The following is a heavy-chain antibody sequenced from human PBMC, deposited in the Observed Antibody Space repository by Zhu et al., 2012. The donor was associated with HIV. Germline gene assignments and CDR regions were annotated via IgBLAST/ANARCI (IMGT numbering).Heavy chain of an antibody. D-gene: IGHD3-10*01. CDR2: IYFSGST. J-gene: IGHJ5*02. CDR3: ARLGYFGSGTYWFDP. Sequence: QVQLQESGPRLVKPSQTLSLSCAVSGASVTSGDNYWSWIRQPPGEGLEWIGHIYFSGSTYYNASLKSRATISADKSNNHFSLSLTSVTAADTAVYFCARLGYFGSGTYWFDPWGPGNSGHRLL. V-gene: IGHV4-30-4*08. CDR1: GASVTSGDNY.